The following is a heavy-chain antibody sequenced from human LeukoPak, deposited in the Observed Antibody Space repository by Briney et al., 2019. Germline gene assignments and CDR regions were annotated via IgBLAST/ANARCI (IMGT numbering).Heavy chain of an antibody. Sequence: PGGSLRLSCAASGFTFSSYGMHWVRQAPGKGLEWVAFIRYDGSNTYYADSVKGRFTISRDNSKSTLYLQMSSLRAEDTAVYFCAKGTSWMNPYFYMDVWGTGTTVTVSS. CDR3: AKGTSWMNPYFYMDV. CDR1: GFTFSSYG. J-gene: IGHJ6*03. CDR2: IRYDGSNT. D-gene: IGHD1-14*01. V-gene: IGHV3-30*02.